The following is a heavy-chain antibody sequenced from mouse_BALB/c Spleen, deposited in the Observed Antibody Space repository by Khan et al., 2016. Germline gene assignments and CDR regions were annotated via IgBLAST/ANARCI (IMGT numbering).Heavy chain of an antibody. Sequence: QVQLQQSGAELVRPGASVKLSCKALGYTFTDYEMHWVKQTPVHGLEWIGGIHPGSGGTAYNQKFKGKATLTDDKSSSTAYMEHSSLTSEASAVYYCSNRYEAWFTYWGQGTLVPVSA. J-gene: IGHJ3*01. CDR2: IHPGSGGT. V-gene: IGHV1-15*01. CDR1: GYTFTDYE. CDR3: SNRYEAWFTY. D-gene: IGHD2-14*01.